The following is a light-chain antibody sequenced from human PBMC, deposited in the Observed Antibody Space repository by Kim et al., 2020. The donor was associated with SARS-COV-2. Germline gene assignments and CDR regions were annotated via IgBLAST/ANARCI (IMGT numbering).Light chain of an antibody. Sequence: SSELTQDPAVSVALGQTVRITCQGASLRSYYATWSQQKPRQAPILVVYAKNNRPSGIPDRFSGSSSGNTASLTLTGAQAADPADYSCNYRDRNDNVVFGG. V-gene: IGLV3-19*01. CDR1: SLRSYY. CDR2: AKN. CDR3: NYRDRNDNVV. J-gene: IGLJ2*01.